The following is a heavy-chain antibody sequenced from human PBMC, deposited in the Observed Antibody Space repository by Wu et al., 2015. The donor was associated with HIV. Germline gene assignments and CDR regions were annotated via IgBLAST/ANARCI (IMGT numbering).Heavy chain of an antibody. CDR1: GGTFSSYA. J-gene: IGHJ6*03. V-gene: IGHV1-69*12. Sequence: QVQLVQSGAEVKKPGSSVKVSCKASGGTFSSYAISWVRQAPGQGLEWMGGIIPIFGTANYAQKFQGRVTITADESTSTAYMELSSLRSEDTAVYYCARTMTDYYDSSGYTTGYYYMDVWGKGTTVTVSS. CDR3: ARTMTDYYDSSGYTTGYYYMDV. CDR2: IIPIFGTA. D-gene: IGHD3-22*01.